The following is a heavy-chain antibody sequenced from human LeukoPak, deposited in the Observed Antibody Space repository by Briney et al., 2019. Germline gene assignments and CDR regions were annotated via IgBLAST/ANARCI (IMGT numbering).Heavy chain of an antibody. CDR3: ASNSYIAGGQNDY. CDR2: IYHSGST. J-gene: IGHJ4*02. CDR1: GGSISSGGYS. Sequence: SETLSLTCAVSGGSISSGGYSWSWIQQPPGKGLEWIGYIYHSGSTYYNPSLKSRVTISVDRSKNQFSLKLSSVTAADTAVYYCASNSYIAGGQNDYWGQGTLVTVSS. V-gene: IGHV4-30-2*01. D-gene: IGHD4-23*01.